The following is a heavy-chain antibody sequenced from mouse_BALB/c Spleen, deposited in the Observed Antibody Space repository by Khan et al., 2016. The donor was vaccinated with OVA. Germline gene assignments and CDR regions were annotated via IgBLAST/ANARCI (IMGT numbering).Heavy chain of an antibody. CDR1: GYAFTNYQ. J-gene: IGHJ3*01. Sequence: QVQLQQSGAELVKPGASVKLSCKASGYAFTNYQMYWVKQRPGQGLEWIGEINPSNGGTNFNEKFKSKATLTVDKSSSTAYKQLSILASGDSAVYYCTRGGYGGFSYWCQGTLVTVSA. CDR2: INPSNGGT. D-gene: IGHD3-1*01. CDR3: TRGGYGGFSY. V-gene: IGHV1S81*02.